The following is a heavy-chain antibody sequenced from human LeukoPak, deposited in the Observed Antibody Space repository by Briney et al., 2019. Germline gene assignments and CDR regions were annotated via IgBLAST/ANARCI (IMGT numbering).Heavy chain of an antibody. Sequence: SETLSLTCAVYGGSFSGYYWSWIRQPPGKGLEWIGEINHSGSTNYNPSLKSRVTISVDTSKNQFSLKLSSVTAADTAVYYCARVGSMVREVISAFYYFDYWGQGTQVTVSS. D-gene: IGHD3-10*01. CDR2: INHSGST. J-gene: IGHJ4*02. CDR1: GGSFSGYY. CDR3: ARVGSMVREVISAFYYFDY. V-gene: IGHV4-34*01.